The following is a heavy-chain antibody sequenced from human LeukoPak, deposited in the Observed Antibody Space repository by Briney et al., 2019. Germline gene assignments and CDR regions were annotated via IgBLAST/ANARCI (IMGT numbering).Heavy chain of an antibody. CDR1: GYTFTSYY. CDR3: ASDNCGGDCYSMPYFDY. D-gene: IGHD2-21*02. Sequence: ASVKVSCKASGYTFTSYYMHWVRQAPEQGLEWMGIINPSGGSTSYAQKFQGRVTMTRDTSTSTVYMELSSLRSEDTAVYYCASDNCGGDCYSMPYFDYWGQGTLVTVSS. J-gene: IGHJ4*02. V-gene: IGHV1-46*01. CDR2: INPSGGST.